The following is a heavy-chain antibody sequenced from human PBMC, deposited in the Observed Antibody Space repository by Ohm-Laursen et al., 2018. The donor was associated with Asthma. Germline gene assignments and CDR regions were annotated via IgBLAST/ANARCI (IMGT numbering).Heavy chain of an antibody. CDR3: ARIGPEWELPGREYSLIH. V-gene: IGHV3-21*01. CDR2: ISTASTFI. Sequence: GSLRLSCTATGYTFSRYSIHWIRQAPGKGLEWVASISTASTFIYYADSVRGRFTTSRDNARNLVFLQMDSLRPEDTALYYCARIGPEWELPGREYSLIHLGQGTLVTVSS. CDR1: GYTFSRYS. D-gene: IGHD1-26*01. J-gene: IGHJ1*01.